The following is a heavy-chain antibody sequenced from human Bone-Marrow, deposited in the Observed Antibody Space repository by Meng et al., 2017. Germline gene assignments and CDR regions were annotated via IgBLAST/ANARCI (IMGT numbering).Heavy chain of an antibody. CDR2: INHSGST. Sequence: QVQVQQWGAGLLKPSETLSLPCAVYGGSFSGYYWSWIRQPPGKGLEWIGEINHSGSTNYNPSLKSRVTISVDTSKNQFSLKLSSVTAADTAVYYCARGRVTTVTTPNWYFDLWGRGTLVTGSS. CDR1: GGSFSGYY. CDR3: ARGRVTTVTTPNWYFDL. D-gene: IGHD4-17*01. J-gene: IGHJ2*01. V-gene: IGHV4-34*01.